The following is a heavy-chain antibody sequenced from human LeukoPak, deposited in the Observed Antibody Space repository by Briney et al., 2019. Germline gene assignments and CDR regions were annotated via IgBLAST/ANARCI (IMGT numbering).Heavy chain of an antibody. CDR2: ISYDGSNK. V-gene: IGHV3-30*18. J-gene: IGHJ4*02. CDR3: AKDEAY. Sequence: GGSLRLSCAASGFTFSSYGMHWVRQAPGKGLEWVAVISYDGSNKYYADSVKGRFTTSRDNSKNTLYLQMNSLRAEDTAVYYCAKDEAYWGQGTLVTVSS. CDR1: GFTFSSYG.